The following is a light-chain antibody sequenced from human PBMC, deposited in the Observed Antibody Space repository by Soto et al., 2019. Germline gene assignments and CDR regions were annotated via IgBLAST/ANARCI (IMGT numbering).Light chain of an antibody. CDR1: SWTKKY. V-gene: IGLV3-25*03. CDR3: QSTDNSVVFDVV. Sequence: SYELTQPPSVSVSSGQTARITCSGDSWTKKYAYWYQQKANQAPVLLIYKDTERPSGIPERISGSNSGTEVTLTITGVQAEDEAVYYCQSTDNSVVFDVVFGGGTQLTVL. CDR2: KDT. J-gene: IGLJ2*01.